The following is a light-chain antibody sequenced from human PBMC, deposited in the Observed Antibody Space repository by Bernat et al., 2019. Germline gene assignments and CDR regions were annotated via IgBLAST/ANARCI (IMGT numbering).Light chain of an antibody. J-gene: IGKJ1*01. Sequence: DVVMSQSPLSLPVTPGHPASISCRSSQSLVDSDGNTYLHWFQQRPGQSPRRLLYKVSNRDAGVPDRFSGSGSGTDFTLKISGVEAEDVGVYYCMQGTRWPWTFGQGTKVEIK. V-gene: IGKV2-30*01. CDR1: QSLVDSDGNTY. CDR2: KVS. CDR3: MQGTRWPWT.